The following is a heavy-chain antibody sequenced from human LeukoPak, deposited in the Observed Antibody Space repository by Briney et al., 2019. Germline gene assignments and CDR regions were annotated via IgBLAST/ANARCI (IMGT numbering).Heavy chain of an antibody. V-gene: IGHV4-39*07. J-gene: IGHJ6*03. CDR3: ARFSFGARPENYYYYMDV. CDR1: GGSISSSSYY. D-gene: IGHD3-10*01. Sequence: SETLSLTCTVSGGSISSSSYYWGWIRQPPGKGLEWIGSIYYSGSTYYNPSLKSRVTISVDTSKNQFSLKLSSVTAADTAVYYCARFSFGARPENYYYYMDVWGKGTTVTVSS. CDR2: IYYSGST.